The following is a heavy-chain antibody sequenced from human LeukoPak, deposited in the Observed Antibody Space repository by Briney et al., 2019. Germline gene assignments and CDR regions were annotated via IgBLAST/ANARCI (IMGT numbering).Heavy chain of an antibody. CDR3: ARLSCSDAVCPTLPYNHFDP. CDR2: TYYRSKWYN. V-gene: IGHV6-1*01. J-gene: IGHJ5*02. D-gene: IGHD2-15*01. Sequence: SQTLSLTCAISGDSVSSNSAAWNWIRQSPSRGLEWLGRTYYRSKWYNDYAVSVKSRITINSDTSKNQFSLRLSSVTAADTAVYYCARLSCSDAVCPTLPYNHFDPWGQGTLVIVST. CDR1: GDSVSSNSAA.